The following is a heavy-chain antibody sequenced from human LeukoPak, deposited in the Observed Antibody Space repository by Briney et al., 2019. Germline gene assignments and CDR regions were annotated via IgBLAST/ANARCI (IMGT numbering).Heavy chain of an antibody. CDR1: GGSISSGDYY. CDR2: IYYSGST. J-gene: IGHJ4*02. CDR3: ARVDSSSWYVGY. V-gene: IGHV4-30-4*01. D-gene: IGHD6-13*01. Sequence: NPSETLSLTCTVSGGSISSGDYYWSWIRQPPGKGLEWIGYIYYSGSTYYNPSLKSQVTISVDTSKNQFSLKLSSVTAADTAVYYCARVDSSSWYVGYWGQGTLVTVSS.